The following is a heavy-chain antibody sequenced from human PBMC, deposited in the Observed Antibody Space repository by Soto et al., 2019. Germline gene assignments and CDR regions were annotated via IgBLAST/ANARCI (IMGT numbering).Heavy chain of an antibody. V-gene: IGHV3-23*01. CDR1: GFTFSSYA. CDR3: AKVAGKYGDCVGYYYGMDV. J-gene: IGHJ6*02. D-gene: IGHD4-17*01. Sequence: GGSLRLSCAASGFTFSSYAMSWVRQAPGKGLEWVSAISGSGGSTYYADSVKGRFTISRDNTKNTLYLQMNSLRAEDTAVYYCAKVAGKYGDCVGYYYGMDVWGQGTTVTVSS. CDR2: ISGSGGST.